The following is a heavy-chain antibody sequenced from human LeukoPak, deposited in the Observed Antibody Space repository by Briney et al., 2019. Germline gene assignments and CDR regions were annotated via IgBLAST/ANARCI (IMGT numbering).Heavy chain of an antibody. CDR2: IYSDGST. D-gene: IGHD6-13*01. CDR3: ARDLAAGGTYPHY. V-gene: IGHV3-53*01. CDR1: GFTVSSNY. J-gene: IGHJ4*02. Sequence: GGSLRLSCAASGFTVSSNYMSWVGQAPGKGPEWVSVIYSDGSTYYADSVKGRFTISRDTSKNTLYLQMNSLRTEDTAVYYCARDLAAGGTYPHYWGQGTLVSVSS.